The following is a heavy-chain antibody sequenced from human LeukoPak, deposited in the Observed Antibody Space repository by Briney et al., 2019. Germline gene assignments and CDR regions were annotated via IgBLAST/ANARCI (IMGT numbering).Heavy chain of an antibody. CDR2: MYYSGST. CDR3: ASRYYGSGRDY. J-gene: IGHJ4*02. D-gene: IGHD3-10*01. Sequence: SETLSLTCTVSGGSIRSSSYYWGWIRQPPGKGLEWIGSMYYSGSTYYNPSLKSRVTISVDTSKNQFSLKLSSVTAADTAVYYCASRYYGSGRDYWGQGTLVTVSS. V-gene: IGHV4-39*07. CDR1: GGSIRSSSYY.